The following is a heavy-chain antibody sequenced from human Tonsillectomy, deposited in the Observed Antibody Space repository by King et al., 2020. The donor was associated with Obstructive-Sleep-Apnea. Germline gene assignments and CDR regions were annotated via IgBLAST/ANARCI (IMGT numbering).Heavy chain of an antibody. CDR3: AREDYDSSGGLY. CDR2: IYYSGST. V-gene: IGHV4-31*03. J-gene: IGHJ4*02. D-gene: IGHD3-22*01. CDR1: GGSISSGGYY. Sequence: QLQESGPGLVKPSQTLSLTCTVSGGSISSGGYYWSWMRQHPGKGLEWIGYIYYSGSTYYNPSLKSRVTISVDTSKNQFSLKLSSGTAADTAVYYCAREDYDSSGGLYWGQGTLVTVSS.